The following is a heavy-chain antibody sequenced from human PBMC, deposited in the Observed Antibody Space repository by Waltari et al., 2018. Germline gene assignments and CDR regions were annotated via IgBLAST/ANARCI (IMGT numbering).Heavy chain of an antibody. Sequence: QVQLVEWGGGGGPPGRSLGLSRAAPELPFLSYAMYWVRQAPGKGLEWVAVISYNESNIYYVDSVKGRFAISRDNSKKMLYLQMNSLRAEDTAVYYCARDYCDRTNCHGMDVWGQGTTVTVSS. J-gene: IGHJ6*02. CDR3: ARDYCDRTNCHGMDV. D-gene: IGHD3-22*01. CDR2: ISYNESNI. V-gene: IGHV3-30*09. CDR1: ELPFLSYA.